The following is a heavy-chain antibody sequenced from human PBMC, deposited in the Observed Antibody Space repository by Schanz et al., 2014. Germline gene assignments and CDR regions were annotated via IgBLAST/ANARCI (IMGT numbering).Heavy chain of an antibody. CDR3: AKSALWGSGVYYASQIDY. J-gene: IGHJ4*02. CDR1: GFTFSSYA. V-gene: IGHV3-23*01. Sequence: EVQLLESGGGLVQPGGSLRLSCAASGFTFSSYAMSWVRQAPGKGLEWVSAISGSGGDTYYADSVKGRFTISRDNSKNTLYLQMNSLRAEDTAVYYCAKSALWGSGVYYASQIDYWGQGALVTVSS. D-gene: IGHD3-10*01. CDR2: ISGSGGDT.